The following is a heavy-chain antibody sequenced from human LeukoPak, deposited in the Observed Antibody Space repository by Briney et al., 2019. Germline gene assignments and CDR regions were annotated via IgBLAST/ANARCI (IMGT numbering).Heavy chain of an antibody. CDR3: AKCQRLKIVKDAFDI. CDR1: GFTFSDYY. V-gene: IGHV3-11*01. Sequence: PGGSLRLSCAASGFTFSDYYMSWIRQAPGKGLEWISYISSRGTTIYYADSVKGRFTISRDNSKNTLYLQMNSLRAEDTAVYYCAKCQRLKIVKDAFDIWGQGTMVTVSS. D-gene: IGHD3-22*01. J-gene: IGHJ3*02. CDR2: ISSRGTTI.